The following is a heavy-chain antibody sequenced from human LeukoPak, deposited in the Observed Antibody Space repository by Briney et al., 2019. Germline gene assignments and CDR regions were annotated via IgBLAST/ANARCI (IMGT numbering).Heavy chain of an antibody. CDR3: TRDQTSVGGSYD. J-gene: IGHJ4*02. CDR2: TYYRSKWYN. CDR1: GDSVSSNSDA. D-gene: IGHD3-16*01. Sequence: SQTLSLTCAISGDSVSSNSDAWNWIRQSPSSGLEWLGRTYYRSKWYNEYAVSVKSRIIINPETSKNQFSLQLNSVTPEDTAVYYCTRDQTSVGGSYDWGQGTLVTVSS. V-gene: IGHV6-1*01.